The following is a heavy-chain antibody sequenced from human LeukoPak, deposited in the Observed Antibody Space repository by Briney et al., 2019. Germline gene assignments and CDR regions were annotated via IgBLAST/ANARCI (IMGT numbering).Heavy chain of an antibody. CDR3: ARATGLTYCGGDCYPEFDP. CDR1: GFTFSDYY. V-gene: IGHV3-11*04. J-gene: IGHJ5*02. Sequence: GGSLRHSCAASGFTFSDYYTSWIRQAPGKALEWVSYVRSGSSTIYYADSVKGRFTISRDNAKNSLYLQMNSPRAEDTAVYYCARATGLTYCGGDCYPEFDPWGQGTLVTVSS. CDR2: VRSGSSTI. D-gene: IGHD2-21*02.